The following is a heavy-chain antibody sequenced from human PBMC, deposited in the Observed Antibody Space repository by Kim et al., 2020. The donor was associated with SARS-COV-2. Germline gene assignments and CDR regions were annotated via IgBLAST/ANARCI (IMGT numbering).Heavy chain of an antibody. V-gene: IGHV4-59*01. D-gene: IGHD6-19*01. CDR2: IYYSGST. Sequence: SETLSLTCTVSGGSISSYYWSWIRQPPGKGLEWIGYIYYSGSTNYNPSLKSRVTISVDTSKNQFSLKLSSVTAADTAVYYCARSAGFLSAAVAQEMYYFDYWGQGTLVTVSS. CDR1: GGSISSYY. CDR3: ARSAGFLSAAVAQEMYYFDY. J-gene: IGHJ4*02.